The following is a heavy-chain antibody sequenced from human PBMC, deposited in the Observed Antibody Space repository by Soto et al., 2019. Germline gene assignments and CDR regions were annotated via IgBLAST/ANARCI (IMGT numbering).Heavy chain of an antibody. D-gene: IGHD2-2*01. J-gene: IGHJ5*02. CDR2: MNPNSGHT. V-gene: IGHV1-8*01. CDR3: ASDMSTT. Sequence: QVQLVQSGAEVKKPGASVKVSCKASGYTFTSHDMNWMRQTTGQGLEWMGWMNPNSGHTNYAQKFQGRVTMTRDTSINTAYMELTNLRSEDTTIYYCASDMSTTWGQGTLVTVSS. CDR1: GYTFTSHD.